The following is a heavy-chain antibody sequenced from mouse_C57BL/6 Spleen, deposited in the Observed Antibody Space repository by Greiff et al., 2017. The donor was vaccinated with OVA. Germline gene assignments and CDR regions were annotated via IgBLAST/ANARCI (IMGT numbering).Heavy chain of an antibody. J-gene: IGHJ1*03. CDR1: GFTFSDYG. D-gene: IGHD2-4*01. CDR2: ISSGSSTI. Sequence: EVHLVESGGGLVKPGGSLKLSCAASGFTFSDYGMHWVRQAPEKGLEWVAYISSGSSTIYYADTVKGRFTISRDNAKNTLFLQMTSLRSEDTAMYYCATYDYDGYFDVWGTGTTVTVSS. CDR3: ATYDYDGYFDV. V-gene: IGHV5-17*01.